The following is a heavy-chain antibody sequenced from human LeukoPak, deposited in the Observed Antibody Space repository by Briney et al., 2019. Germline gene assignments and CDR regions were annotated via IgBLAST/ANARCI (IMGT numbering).Heavy chain of an antibody. D-gene: IGHD3-10*01. V-gene: IGHV1-18*01. CDR2: ISAYNGNT. J-gene: IGHJ4*02. CDR3: ARVRGTYGSGSYARFDY. Sequence: GASVKVSCKASGYTFTSYAMNWVRQAPGQGLEWMGWISAYNGNTNYAQKLQGRVTMTTDTSTSTAYMELRSLRSDDTAVYYCARVRGTYGSGSYARFDYWGQGTLVTVSS. CDR1: GYTFTSYA.